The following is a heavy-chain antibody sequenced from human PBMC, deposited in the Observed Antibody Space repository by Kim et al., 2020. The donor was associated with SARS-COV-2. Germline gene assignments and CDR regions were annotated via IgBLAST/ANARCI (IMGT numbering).Heavy chain of an antibody. J-gene: IGHJ4*02. CDR1: NGSISSSGFY. Sequence: SETLSLTCSVSNGSISSSGFYWGWIRQPPGKGLEWIGSIYYRGNTFYNPSLKSRVIMDVDTSKNQFTLRVKSVTAADTAVYYCGRQAFLEWLWDHWGQGTLVTVS. CDR2: IYYRGNT. V-gene: IGHV4-39*01. CDR3: GRQAFLEWLWDH. D-gene: IGHD3-3*01.